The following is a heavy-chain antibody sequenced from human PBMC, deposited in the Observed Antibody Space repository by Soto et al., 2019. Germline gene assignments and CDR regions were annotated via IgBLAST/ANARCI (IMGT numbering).Heavy chain of an antibody. J-gene: IGHJ4*02. Sequence: EVQLVESGGGLIQPGGSLRLSCAVSGFTVSNNYMSWVRQAPGKGLEGVSVIYSGGYTAYGDSVKGRFTISRDNSNNTLYLQMKGLGPDATAVYSWATQGGGGGYWGQGTLVTVSS. V-gene: IGHV3-53*01. CDR1: GFTVSNNY. D-gene: IGHD3-16*01. CDR3: ATQGGGGGY. CDR2: IYSGGYT.